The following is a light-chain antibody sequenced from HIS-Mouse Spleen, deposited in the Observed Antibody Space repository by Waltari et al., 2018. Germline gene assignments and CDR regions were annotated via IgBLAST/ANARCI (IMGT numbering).Light chain of an antibody. V-gene: IGKV1-5*03. J-gene: IGKJ1*01. CDR1: QSISSW. CDR2: KAY. Sequence: DIQMTQSPSTLSASVGDRVTITCRASQSISSWLDWYKQKPGKAPKLLIYKAYSIESGVPSRFSGSGSGTSYTLTISSLQPDDFATYYCQQYNSYSWTFGQGTQVEIK. CDR3: QQYNSYSWT.